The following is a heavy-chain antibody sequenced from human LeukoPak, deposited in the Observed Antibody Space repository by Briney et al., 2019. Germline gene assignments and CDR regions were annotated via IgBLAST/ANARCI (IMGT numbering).Heavy chain of an antibody. Sequence: SETLSLTCTVSSYSISSGFFWGWIRQPPGKGLDWIGTIYHSGDTYYNPSLKSRLTISVDTSKNQFSLKLSSVTAADTAVYYCARAAAAYYNWFDPWGQGTLITVSS. CDR2: IYHSGDT. V-gene: IGHV4-38-2*02. J-gene: IGHJ5*02. CDR1: SYSISSGFF. D-gene: IGHD2-21*01. CDR3: ARAAAAYYNWFDP.